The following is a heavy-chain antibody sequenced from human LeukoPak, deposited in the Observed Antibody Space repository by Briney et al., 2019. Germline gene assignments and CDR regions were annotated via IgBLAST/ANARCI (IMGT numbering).Heavy chain of an antibody. D-gene: IGHD1-26*01. CDR2: ISSSGSTI. Sequence: LGGSLRLSCAASGSTFSSYEMNWVRQAPGKGLEWVSYISSSGSTIYYADSVKGRFTISRDNAKNSLYLQMNSLRAEDTAVYYCARAEPSSGSFSFDYWGQGTLVTVSS. CDR3: ARAEPSSGSFSFDY. CDR1: GSTFSSYE. J-gene: IGHJ4*02. V-gene: IGHV3-48*03.